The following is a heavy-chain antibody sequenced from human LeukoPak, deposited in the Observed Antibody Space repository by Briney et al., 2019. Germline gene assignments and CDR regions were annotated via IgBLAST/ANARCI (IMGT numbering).Heavy chain of an antibody. CDR3: ARRRGFDI. CDR1: GGSFSGYY. V-gene: IGHV4-34*01. CDR2: INHSGST. J-gene: IGHJ3*02. D-gene: IGHD3-10*01. Sequence: PSETLSLTCAVYGGSFSGYYWSWIRQPPGKGLEWIGEINHSGSTNYNPSLKSRVTISVDTSKNQFSLKLSSVTAADTAVYFCARRRGFDIWGQGTMVTVSS.